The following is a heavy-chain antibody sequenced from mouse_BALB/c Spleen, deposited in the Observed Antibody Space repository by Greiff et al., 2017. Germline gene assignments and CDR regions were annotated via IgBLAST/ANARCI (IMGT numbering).Heavy chain of an antibody. D-gene: IGHD4-1*01. V-gene: IGHV1-7*01. Sequence: QVQLQQSGAELAKPGASVKMSCKASGYTFTSYWMHWVKQRPGQGLEWIGYINPSTGYTEYNQKFKDKATLTADKSSSTAYMQLSSLTSEDSAVYYCASWDRPDYWGQGTTLTVSS. CDR3: ASWDRPDY. J-gene: IGHJ2*01. CDR2: INPSTGYT. CDR1: GYTFTSYW.